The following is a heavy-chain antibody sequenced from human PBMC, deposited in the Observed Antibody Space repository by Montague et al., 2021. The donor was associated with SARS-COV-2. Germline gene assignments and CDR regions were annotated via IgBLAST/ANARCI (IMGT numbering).Heavy chain of an antibody. V-gene: IGHV2-70*11. J-gene: IGHJ6*02. CDR3: ARGPSDTYYYNGMDV. CDR2: IDWDGDK. Sequence: PALGKPTQTLTLTCTFSGSSLSTSGMCMTWIRQPPGKALEWLARIDWDGDKYYNTSLKSRLTISKDTSKNLVVLTMTNMDPVDTATYYCARGPSDTYYYNGMDVWGRGTTVTVSS. CDR1: GSSLSTSGMC.